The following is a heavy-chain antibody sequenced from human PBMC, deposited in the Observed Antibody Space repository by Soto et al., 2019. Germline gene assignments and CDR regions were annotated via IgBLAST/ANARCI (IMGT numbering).Heavy chain of an antibody. J-gene: IGHJ4*02. CDR2: ISGGGDAT. CDR1: GFTFGNYA. CDR3: AKKSLGSITLPALYYFDY. Sequence: EVQLLESGGGLVQPGGSLRLSCAASGFTFGNYAFIWVPQAPGKGLEWFSVISGGGDATYYPDSVKGQFTTSRDNSKNTVYLQMNSLRAEDTAVYYCAKKSLGSITLPALYYFDYWGQGTLVTVSS. V-gene: IGHV3-23*01. D-gene: IGHD7-27*01.